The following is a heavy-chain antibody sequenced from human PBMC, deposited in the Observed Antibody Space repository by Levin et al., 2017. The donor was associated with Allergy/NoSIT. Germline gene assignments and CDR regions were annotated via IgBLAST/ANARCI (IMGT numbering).Heavy chain of an antibody. CDR2: ISGSGGST. CDR3: AKGLSFDWLPLEY. V-gene: IGHV3-23*01. CDR1: GFTFSSYA. D-gene: IGHD3-9*01. Sequence: GESLKISCAASGFTFSSYAMSWVRQAPGKGPEWVSSISGSGGSTYYAESVKGRFTISRDNSKNTLYLQMNSLRAEDTAVYYCAKGLSFDWLPLEYWGQGSLVTVSS. J-gene: IGHJ4*02.